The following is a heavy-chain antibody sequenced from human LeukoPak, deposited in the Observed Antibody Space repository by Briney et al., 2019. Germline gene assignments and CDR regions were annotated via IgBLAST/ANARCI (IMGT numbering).Heavy chain of an antibody. CDR2: IYYSGST. V-gene: IGHV4-39*01. Sequence: SETLSLTCAVSGGSISSNSYYWGWIRQPPGKGLEWIGSIYYSGSTYYNPSLKSRVTISVDTSKNQFSLKLSSVTAADTAVYYCAASITMVRGVIIHFDYWGQGTLVTVSS. D-gene: IGHD3-10*01. J-gene: IGHJ4*02. CDR1: GGSISSNSYY. CDR3: AASITMVRGVIIHFDY.